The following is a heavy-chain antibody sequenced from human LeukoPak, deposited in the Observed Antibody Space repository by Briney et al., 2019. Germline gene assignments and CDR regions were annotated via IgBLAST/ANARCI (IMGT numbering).Heavy chain of an antibody. D-gene: IGHD6-6*01. Sequence: SVKVSCKASGGTFSSYAISWVRQAPGQGLEWVGGIIPIFGTANYAQKFQGRVTITTDEYTSTAYMELSSLRSEDTAVYYCARDYHESIAAFNCFDPWGQGTLVTVSS. V-gene: IGHV1-69*05. CDR3: ARDYHESIAAFNCFDP. CDR1: GGTFSSYA. J-gene: IGHJ5*02. CDR2: IIPIFGTA.